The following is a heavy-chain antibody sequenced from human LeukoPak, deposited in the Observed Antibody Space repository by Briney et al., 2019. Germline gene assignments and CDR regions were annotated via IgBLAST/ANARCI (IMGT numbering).Heavy chain of an antibody. V-gene: IGHV1-18*01. D-gene: IGHD6-19*01. Sequence: ASVKVSCKASGYTFTSYGISWVRQAPGQGLEWMGWISAYNGNTNYAQKFQGRVTITADKSTSTAYMELSSLRSEDTAVYYCARDSSGWYNAFDIWGQGTMVTVSS. CDR1: GYTFTSYG. J-gene: IGHJ3*02. CDR2: ISAYNGNT. CDR3: ARDSSGWYNAFDI.